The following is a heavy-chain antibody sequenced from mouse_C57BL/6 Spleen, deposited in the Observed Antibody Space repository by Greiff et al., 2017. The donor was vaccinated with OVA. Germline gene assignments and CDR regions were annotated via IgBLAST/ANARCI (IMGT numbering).Heavy chain of an antibody. CDR2: ISDGGSYT. Sequence: EVHLVDSGGGLVKPGGSLKLSCAASGFTFSSYAMSWVRQTPEKRLEWVATISDGGSYTYYPDNVKGRFTISRDNAKNNLYLQMSHLKSEDTAMYYCARGWLPDYWGQGTTLTVSS. J-gene: IGHJ2*01. CDR1: GFTFSSYA. CDR3: ARGWLPDY. V-gene: IGHV5-4*01. D-gene: IGHD2-3*01.